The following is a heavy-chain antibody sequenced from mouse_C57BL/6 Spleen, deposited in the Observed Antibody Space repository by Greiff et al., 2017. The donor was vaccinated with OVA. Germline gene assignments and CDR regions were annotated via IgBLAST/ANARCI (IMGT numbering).Heavy chain of an antibody. J-gene: IGHJ4*01. CDR2: IDPETGGT. CDR3: TRANYYGSSDYAMDY. Sequence: LVESGAELVRPGASVTLSCKASGYTFTDYEMHWVKQTPVHGLEWIGAIDPETGGTAYNQKFKGKAILTADKSSSTAYMELRSLTSEDAAVYYCTRANYYGSSDYAMDYWGQGTSVTVSS. D-gene: IGHD1-1*01. CDR1: GYTFTDYE. V-gene: IGHV1-15*01.